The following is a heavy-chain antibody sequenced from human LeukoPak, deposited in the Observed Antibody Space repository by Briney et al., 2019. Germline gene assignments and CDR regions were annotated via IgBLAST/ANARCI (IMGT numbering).Heavy chain of an antibody. Sequence: PGGSLRLSCAASGFTFSTYWMDWVRQAPGKGQEWVANIKEDGSEKYYEDSVKGRFTISRDNAKNSLYLQMNSLRAEDTAVYYCARNVGWFRFDYWGQGTLVTVSS. CDR3: ARNVGWFRFDY. CDR2: IKEDGSEK. D-gene: IGHD2-15*01. J-gene: IGHJ4*02. CDR1: GFTFSTYW. V-gene: IGHV3-7*03.